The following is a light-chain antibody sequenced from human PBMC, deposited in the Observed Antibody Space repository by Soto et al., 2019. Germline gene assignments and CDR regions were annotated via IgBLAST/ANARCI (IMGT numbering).Light chain of an antibody. CDR2: AAS. V-gene: IGKV1-39*01. J-gene: IGKJ4*01. CDR1: QSIRSY. CDR3: QQSYSNILT. Sequence: DLQMTQSPSSLSASVGDRVTVTCRASQSIRSYLNWYQQKPGNAPKLLIYAASSLQSGVPSRFSGSGSGTDFTLTISSLQPEDFATYYCQQSYSNILTFGGGTKVEIK.